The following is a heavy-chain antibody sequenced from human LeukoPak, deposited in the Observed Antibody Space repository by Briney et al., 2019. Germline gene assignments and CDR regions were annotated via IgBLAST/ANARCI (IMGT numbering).Heavy chain of an antibody. CDR2: ISSSSNYI. J-gene: IGHJ6*02. CDR1: GFTFSSYS. CDR3: ARGLSGSYGYYYYGMDV. V-gene: IGHV3-21*01. Sequence: PGGSLRLSCAASGFTFSSYSMNWVRQAPGKGLEWVSSISSSSNYIYYADSVKGRFTISRDNAKNSLYLQINSLRAEDTAVYYCARGLSGSYGYYYYGMDVWGQGTTVTVSS. D-gene: IGHD5-12*01.